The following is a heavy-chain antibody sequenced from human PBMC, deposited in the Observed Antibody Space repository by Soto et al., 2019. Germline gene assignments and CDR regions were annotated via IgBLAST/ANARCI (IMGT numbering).Heavy chain of an antibody. V-gene: IGHV4-31*03. CDR3: ARVSSTTVTLGAFDI. J-gene: IGHJ3*02. CDR2: IYYSGST. CDR1: GGSISSGGYY. D-gene: IGHD4-17*01. Sequence: PSETLSLTCTVSGGSISSGGYYWIWIRHHPGKGLEWIGYIYYSGSTYYNPSLKSRVTISVDTSKNQFSLKLSSVTAADTAVYYCARVSSTTVTLGAFDIWGQGTMVTVSS.